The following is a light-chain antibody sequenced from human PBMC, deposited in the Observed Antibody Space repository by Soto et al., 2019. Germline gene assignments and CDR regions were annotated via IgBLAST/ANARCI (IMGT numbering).Light chain of an antibody. CDR2: DTS. CDR1: QSVSSSY. J-gene: IGKJ1*01. Sequence: ELVLTQSPGPLSLSPGERATLSCTASQSVSSSYLAWYQQKPGQAPRLLIDDTSSRATGIPDRFSGSGSGTDFSLSISRLEPEDFAVYYCQQCGSSPSFGQGTKVELK. CDR3: QQCGSSPS. V-gene: IGKV3-20*01.